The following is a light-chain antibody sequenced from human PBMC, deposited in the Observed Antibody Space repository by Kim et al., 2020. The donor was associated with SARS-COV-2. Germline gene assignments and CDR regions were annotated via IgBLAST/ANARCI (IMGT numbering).Light chain of an antibody. V-gene: IGKV3-11*01. Sequence: LSPGDTAALTCRASQSLSNYLAWYQQRPGQAPRLLIHDASKRDPGIPARFSGSGSGTDFTLTISSLESEDFAVYYCQQRSNWPLTFGGGTKVDIK. CDR3: QQRSNWPLT. CDR2: DAS. CDR1: QSLSNY. J-gene: IGKJ4*01.